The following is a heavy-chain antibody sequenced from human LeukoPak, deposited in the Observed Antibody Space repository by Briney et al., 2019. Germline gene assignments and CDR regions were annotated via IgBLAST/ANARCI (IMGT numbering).Heavy chain of an antibody. CDR1: GGLISSSGNFY. CDR3: AREEGYSDYVSHYYYGMDV. V-gene: IGHV4-39*02. J-gene: IGHJ6*02. Sequence: SETLSLTCSVSGGLISSSGNFYWGWIRQVPGKGLEWIGSVYYTGYSYDNPSLKSRVTVSVDTSKNQFSLKVSSVTAADTAVYYCAREEGYSDYVSHYYYGMDVWGQGTTVTVSS. CDR2: VYYTGYS. D-gene: IGHD4-11*01.